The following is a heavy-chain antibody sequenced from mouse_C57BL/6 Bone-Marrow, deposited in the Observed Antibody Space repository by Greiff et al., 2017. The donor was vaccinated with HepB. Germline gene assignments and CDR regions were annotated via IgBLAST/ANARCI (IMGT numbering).Heavy chain of an antibody. J-gene: IGHJ4*01. CDR1: GYAFTNYL. CDR2: INPGSGGT. V-gene: IGHV1-54*01. CDR3: ARGGYSKPYAMDY. D-gene: IGHD2-5*01. Sequence: QVQLQQSGAELVRPGTSVKVSCKASGYAFTNYLIEWVKQRPGQGLEWIGVINPGSGGTNYNEKFKGKATLTADKSSSTAYMQLSSLTSEDSAVYFCARGGYSKPYAMDYWGQGTSVTVSS.